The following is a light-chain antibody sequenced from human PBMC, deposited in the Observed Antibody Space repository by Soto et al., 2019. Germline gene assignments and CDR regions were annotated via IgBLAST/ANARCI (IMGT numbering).Light chain of an antibody. Sequence: AIRLTHSPSSFSSSTVYRVTITCRASQGISSYLAWYQQKPGKAPKLLIYATSTLQSGVPSRFSGSGSGTDFTLTISCLQSEDFATYYCQQYYSYPLTFGGGTKVDI. CDR2: ATS. CDR1: QGISSY. V-gene: IGKV1-8*01. J-gene: IGKJ4*01. CDR3: QQYYSYPLT.